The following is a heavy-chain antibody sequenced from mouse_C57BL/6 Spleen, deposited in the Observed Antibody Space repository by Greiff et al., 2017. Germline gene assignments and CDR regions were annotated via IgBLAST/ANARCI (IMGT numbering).Heavy chain of an antibody. CDR2: ISDGGSYT. CDR3: AREGAGYYAMDY. J-gene: IGHJ4*01. V-gene: IGHV5-4*01. Sequence: EVKLMESGGGLVKPGGSLKLSCAASGFTFSSYAMSWVRQTPEKRLEWVATISDGGSYTYYPDNVTSRFTISRDNAKNNLYLQMSHLKSEDTAMYYCAREGAGYYAMDYWGQGTAVTVSS. CDR1: GFTFSSYA. D-gene: IGHD3-3*01.